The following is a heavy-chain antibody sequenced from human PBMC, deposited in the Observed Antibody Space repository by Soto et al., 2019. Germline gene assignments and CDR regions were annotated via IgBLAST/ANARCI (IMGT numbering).Heavy chain of an antibody. CDR2: ISAYNGNT. CDR3: ARGGNDSSAEAPDF. CDR1: SYTFTSFG. J-gene: IGHJ3*01. V-gene: IGHV1-18*01. Sequence: GASVKVSCKASSYTFTSFGIIWVRQAPGQGLEWMGWISAYNGNTNYAQRVQGRVTMSTATSTSTAYMELRSLRSDDTAVYYCARGGNDSSAEAPDFWGQGTTVPVSS. D-gene: IGHD3-22*01.